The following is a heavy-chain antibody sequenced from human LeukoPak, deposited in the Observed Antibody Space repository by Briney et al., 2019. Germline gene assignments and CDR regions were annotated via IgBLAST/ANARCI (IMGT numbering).Heavy chain of an antibody. CDR1: GYTFTGYY. J-gene: IGHJ4*02. V-gene: IGHV1-2*06. CDR3: ASDNYYDSSGYYY. D-gene: IGHD3-22*01. Sequence: ASVKVSCTASGYTFTGYYMHWVRQAPGQGLEWMGRINPNSGGTNYAQKFQGRVTMTRDTSISTAYMELSRLRSDDTAVYYCASDNYYDSSGYYYWGQGTLVTVSS. CDR2: INPNSGGT.